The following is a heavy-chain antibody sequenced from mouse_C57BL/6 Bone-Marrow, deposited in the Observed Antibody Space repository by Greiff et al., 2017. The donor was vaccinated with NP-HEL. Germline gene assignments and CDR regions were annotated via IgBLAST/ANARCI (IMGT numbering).Heavy chain of an antibody. J-gene: IGHJ2*01. CDR2: IYPGDGDT. V-gene: IGHV1-82*01. D-gene: IGHD3-2*02. CDR1: GYAFSSSW. CDR3: AREAGESYFDY. Sequence: VQLQQSGPELVKPGASVKISCKASGYAFSSSWMNWVKQRPGKGLEWIGRIYPGDGDTNYNGKFKGKATLTADKSSSTAYMQLSSLTSEDSAVYFCAREAGESYFDYWGQGTTLTVSS.